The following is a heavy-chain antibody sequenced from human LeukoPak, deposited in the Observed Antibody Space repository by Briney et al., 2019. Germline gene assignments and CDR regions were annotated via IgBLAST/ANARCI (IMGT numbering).Heavy chain of an antibody. D-gene: IGHD2-15*01. CDR2: INHSGST. V-gene: IGHV4-34*01. Sequence: SETLSLTCAVYGGSFSGYYWSWIRQPPGKGLEWIGEINHSGSTNYNPSLKSRATISVDTSKNQFSLKLSSVTAADTAVYYCARCHATLPDYWGQGTLVTVSS. CDR1: GGSFSGYY. J-gene: IGHJ4*02. CDR3: ARCHATLPDY.